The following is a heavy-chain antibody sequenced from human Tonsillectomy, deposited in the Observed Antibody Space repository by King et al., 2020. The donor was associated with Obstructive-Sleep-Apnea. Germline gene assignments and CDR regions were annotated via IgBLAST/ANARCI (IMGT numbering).Heavy chain of an antibody. V-gene: IGHV4-39*07. CDR1: GGSLSSGDYY. Sequence: QLQESSPGQVKSSETLSLTCTLSGGSLSSGDYYWGWIRQPPGKGLEWGGRIKYSGRTYYSPSLESRVTMSTDTSKHQFSLTLISMPAADTAMYYCVREAGSRGYRWFAPWGQGTLVTVSP. CDR2: IKYSGRT. D-gene: IGHD5-18*01. J-gene: IGHJ5*02. CDR3: VREAGSRGYRWFAP.